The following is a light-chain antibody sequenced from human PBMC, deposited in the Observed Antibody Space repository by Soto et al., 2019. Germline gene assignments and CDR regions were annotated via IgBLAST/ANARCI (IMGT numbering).Light chain of an antibody. CDR2: CAS. CDR1: QSLSSSS. Sequence: EIELTQSPATLSLSPGASGPLSWTASQSLSSSSLAWYQQKPGQAPRLLIYCASTRATGIPARFSGSGSATDFTLTISSLEPEDFAVYYCQQYGSSPALTFGGGTKVDIK. CDR3: QQYGSSPALT. V-gene: IGKV3-20*01. J-gene: IGKJ4*01.